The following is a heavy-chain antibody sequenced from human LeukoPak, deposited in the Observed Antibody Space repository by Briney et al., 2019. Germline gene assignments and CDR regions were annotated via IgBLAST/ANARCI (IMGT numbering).Heavy chain of an antibody. CDR1: GGSFSTYY. D-gene: IGHD5-24*01. V-gene: IGHV4-59*08. J-gene: IGHJ5*02. CDR3: ARHEAGDGYNGNWFDP. Sequence: SETLSLTCAVSGGSFSTYYWSWIQQPPGKGLEWIGYIYYSGSTNYNPSLKSRVTISVDTSKNQFSLKLSSVTAADTAVYYCARHEAGDGYNGNWFDPWGQGTLVTVSS. CDR2: IYYSGST.